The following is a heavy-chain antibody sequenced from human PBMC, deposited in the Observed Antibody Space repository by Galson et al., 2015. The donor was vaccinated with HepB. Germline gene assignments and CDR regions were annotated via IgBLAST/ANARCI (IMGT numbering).Heavy chain of an antibody. D-gene: IGHD4-17*01. CDR3: ARPRYTDYGDLDY. J-gene: IGHJ4*02. CDR2: ISISSSYT. V-gene: IGHV3-11*06. CDR1: GFTFTDYY. Sequence: SLRLSCAASGFTFTDYYMSWIPQAPGKGLEWVSYISISSSYTNYADSVKGRFTISRDNAKNSLYLQMNSLRAEDTAMYYCARPRYTDYGDLDYWGQGTLVTVSS.